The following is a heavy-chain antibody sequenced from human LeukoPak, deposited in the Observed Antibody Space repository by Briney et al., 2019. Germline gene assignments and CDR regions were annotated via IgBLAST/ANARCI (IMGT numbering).Heavy chain of an antibody. CDR1: GFRFSSYG. CDR2: ISDDGSKI. V-gene: IGHV3-30*18. CDR3: GKGPGYSVYDNLPHH. D-gene: IGHD5/OR15-5a*01. J-gene: IGHJ5*02. Sequence: GRSLRLSCAAPGFRFSSYGMHWVRQAPGKGLEWVAVISDDGSKIYYGDSVKGRFTISRDNSKNTLNLQMDSLRADDTAVYYCGKGPGYSVYDNLPHHWGQGTLVTVSS.